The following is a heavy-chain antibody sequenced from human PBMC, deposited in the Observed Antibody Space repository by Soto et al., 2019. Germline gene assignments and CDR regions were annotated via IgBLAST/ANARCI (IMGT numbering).Heavy chain of an antibody. CDR2: ISSSSSTI. D-gene: IGHD3-10*01. V-gene: IGHV3-48*02. J-gene: IGHJ6*02. CDR3: ARDPTYYYGSGSYYIYYGMDV. CDR1: GFTFSSYS. Sequence: EVQLVESGGGLVQPGGSLRLSCAASGFTFSSYSMNWVRQAPGKGLEWVSYISSSSSTIYYADSVKGRFTISRDNAKNSLYLQMNSLRDEDTAVYCCARDPTYYYGSGSYYIYYGMDVWGQGTTVTVSS.